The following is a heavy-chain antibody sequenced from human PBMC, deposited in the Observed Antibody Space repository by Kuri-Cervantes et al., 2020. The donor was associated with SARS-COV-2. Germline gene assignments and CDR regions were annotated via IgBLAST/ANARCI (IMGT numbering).Heavy chain of an antibody. CDR1: GGSFSGYY. D-gene: IGHD5-12*01. J-gene: IGHJ4*02. CDR2: INHSGST. CDR3: ARHSLVVGYSGSFDY. V-gene: IGHV4-34*01. Sequence: SETLSPTCAVYGGSFSGYYWSWIRQPPGKGLEWIGEINHSGSTNYNPSLKSRVTISVDTSKNQFSLKLSSVTAADTAVYYCARHSLVVGYSGSFDYWGQGTLVTVSS.